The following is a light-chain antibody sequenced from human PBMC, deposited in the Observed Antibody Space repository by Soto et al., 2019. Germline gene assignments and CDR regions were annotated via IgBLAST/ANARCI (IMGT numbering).Light chain of an antibody. V-gene: IGKV1-12*01. Sequence: DIQMTQSPSSVSASVGDRVTFTCRASQGISSWLAWYQQKPGKAPKLLIYAASRLQSGVPSRFSGSGSGTEFPLTISRQQAEDFATYYCQQTNSFPPTFGQGTKMEIK. CDR1: QGISSW. J-gene: IGKJ1*01. CDR2: AAS. CDR3: QQTNSFPPT.